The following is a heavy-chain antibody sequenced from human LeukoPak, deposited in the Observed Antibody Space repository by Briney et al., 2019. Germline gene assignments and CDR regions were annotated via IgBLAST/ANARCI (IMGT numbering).Heavy chain of an antibody. D-gene: IGHD2-2*01. CDR3: TRVRYCSSTSCAYFDY. CDR2: IRNKAYGGTT. Sequence: PGGSLRLSCTASGFTFGDYAMRWVRQAPGKGLEWVGFIRNKAYGGTTEYAASVTGRFTISRDDSKSIAYLQMNSLKTEDTAVYYCTRVRYCSSTSCAYFDYWGQGTLVTVSS. J-gene: IGHJ4*02. CDR1: GFTFGDYA. V-gene: IGHV3-49*04.